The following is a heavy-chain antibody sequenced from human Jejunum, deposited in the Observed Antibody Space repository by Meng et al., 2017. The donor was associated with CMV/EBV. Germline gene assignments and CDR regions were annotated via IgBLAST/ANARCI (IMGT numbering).Heavy chain of an antibody. V-gene: IGHV1-18*01. Sequence: QVQLWQPGAGVKKPGASGKVSCKASGYTFISYDINWVRQAPGQGLEWMGWISTYNGNTNYAQNLQGRVTMTTDTSTSTAYMELRSLRSDDTAVYYCARGEGTSYDPWGQGTLVTVSS. CDR3: ARGEGTSYDP. D-gene: IGHD2-2*01. CDR2: ISTYNGNT. CDR1: GYTFISYD. J-gene: IGHJ5*02.